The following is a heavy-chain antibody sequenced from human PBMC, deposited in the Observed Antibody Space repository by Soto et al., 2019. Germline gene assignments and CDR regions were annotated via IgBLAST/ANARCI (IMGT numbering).Heavy chain of an antibody. CDR2: INPSGGST. CDR1: GYTFSRYY. V-gene: IGHV1-46*01. J-gene: IGHJ4*02. CDR3: TRDTTPLIYYYDTSGRNAPGGWD. Sequence: QVQLVQSGAEVKKPGASVKVSCEASGYTFSRYYMHWVRQAPGQGLEWMGIINPSGGSTTYEQPFQGRVTMTRDTSTSTVYMELSSLRSEDTAIYYCTRDTTPLIYYYDTSGRNAPGGWDWGQGTLVTVSS. D-gene: IGHD3-22*01.